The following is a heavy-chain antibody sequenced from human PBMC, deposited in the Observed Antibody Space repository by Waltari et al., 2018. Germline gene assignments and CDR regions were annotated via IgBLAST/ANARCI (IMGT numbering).Heavy chain of an antibody. D-gene: IGHD2-2*01. Sequence: EVQVLESGGGLVQPGGSLRLTCAASGFIFINYSINWVRQAPGKGAGWVSGIKGSGVKPYYGESVKGLFTSARDNFSNTLSLQRNSLRAEDTAVDYCAKSYFADTSRYIEHWGQETLVTVSS. J-gene: IGHJ5*02. CDR2: IKGSGVKP. V-gene: IGHV3-23*01. CDR3: AKSYFADTSRYIEH. CDR1: GFIFINYS.